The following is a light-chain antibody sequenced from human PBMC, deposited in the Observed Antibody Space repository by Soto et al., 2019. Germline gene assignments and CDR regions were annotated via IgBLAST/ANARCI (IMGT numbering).Light chain of an antibody. CDR1: STDVGGYNY. Sequence: QSALAQPSSVSGSPGQSITISCTGTSTDVGGYNYVSWYQHHSGKAPKLLIYEVTNRPSGISDRFSGSKSVNTASLTISGLQAEDDSDYYCRSYSSTDTPFVFGTGTKLTVL. V-gene: IGLV2-14*01. CDR2: EVT. CDR3: RSYSSTDTPFV. J-gene: IGLJ1*01.